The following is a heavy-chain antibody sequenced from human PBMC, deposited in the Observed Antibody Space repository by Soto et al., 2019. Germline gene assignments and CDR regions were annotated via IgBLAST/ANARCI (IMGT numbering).Heavy chain of an antibody. D-gene: IGHD3-22*01. CDR1: GFTFSSYA. CDR2: ISYDGSNK. V-gene: IGHV3-30-3*01. CDR3: ARDRRINYYDSTDFDY. J-gene: IGHJ4*02. Sequence: PGGSLRLSCAASGFTFSSYAMHWVRQAPGKGLEWVAVISYDGSNKYYADSVKGRFTISRDNSKNTLYLQMNSLRAEDTAVYYCARDRRINYYDSTDFDYWGQGTLVTVSS.